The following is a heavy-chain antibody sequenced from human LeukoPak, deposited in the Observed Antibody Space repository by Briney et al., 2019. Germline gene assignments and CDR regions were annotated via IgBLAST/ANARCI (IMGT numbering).Heavy chain of an antibody. D-gene: IGHD6-13*01. CDR1: GGSISRYY. V-gene: IGHV4-4*07. CDR3: SRGAAAGYLDS. J-gene: IGHJ4*02. CDR2: IFTSGNT. Sequence: SETLSLTCTVSGGSISRYYWSWIRQPAGKELEWIGRIFTSGNTNYNPSLKSRVTISVDASKNHFSLKLISVTAADTVVYYCSRGAAAGYLDSWGQGALVTVSS.